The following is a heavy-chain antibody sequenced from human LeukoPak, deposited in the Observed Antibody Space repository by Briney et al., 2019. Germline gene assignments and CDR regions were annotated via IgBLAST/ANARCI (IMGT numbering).Heavy chain of an antibody. V-gene: IGHV3-21*01. D-gene: IGHD6-6*01. CDR2: ISSSSSYI. CDR1: GFTFSSYT. CDR3: AKSGAARNYFDY. Sequence: PGGSLRLSCAASGFTFSSYTMNWVRQAPGKGPEWVSSISSSSSYIYYADSVKGRFTISRDNAKNTLYLQMNSLRAEDTAVYYCAKSGAARNYFDYWGQGTLVTVSS. J-gene: IGHJ4*02.